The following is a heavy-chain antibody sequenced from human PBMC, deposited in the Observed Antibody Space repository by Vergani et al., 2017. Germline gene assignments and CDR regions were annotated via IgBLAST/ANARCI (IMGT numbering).Heavy chain of an antibody. D-gene: IGHD3-10*01. Sequence: EVQLVESGGGLVQPGRSLRLSCAASGFTFDDYAMHWVRQAPGKGLEWVSGISWNSGSIGYADSVKGRFTISRDNAKNSLYLQMISLRAEDTALYYCAKDSSITMVRGGYDYWGQGTLVTVSS. CDR1: GFTFDDYA. CDR2: ISWNSGSI. CDR3: AKDSSITMVRGGYDY. J-gene: IGHJ4*02. V-gene: IGHV3-9*01.